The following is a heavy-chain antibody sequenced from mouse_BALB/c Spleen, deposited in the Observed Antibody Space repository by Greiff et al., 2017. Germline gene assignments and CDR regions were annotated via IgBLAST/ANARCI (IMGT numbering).Heavy chain of an antibody. CDR1: GFTFSSFG. D-gene: IGHD2-2*01. CDR2: ISSGSSTI. J-gene: IGHJ2*01. CDR3: LVWFRLDY. V-gene: IGHV5-17*02. Sequence: VQLVASGGGFVQPGGSRKLSCAASGFTFSSFGMHWVRQAPEKGLEWVAYISSGSSTIYYAATVKGRFTISKDNPKNTLYLQMTSLKSEDTAMYTDLVWFRLDYWGQGTTLTVSS.